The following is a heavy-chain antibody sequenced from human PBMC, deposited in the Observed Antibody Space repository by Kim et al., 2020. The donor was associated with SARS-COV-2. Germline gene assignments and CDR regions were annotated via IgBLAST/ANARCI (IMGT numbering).Heavy chain of an antibody. CDR1: GFSLSTNGMC. Sequence: SGPTLVKSTQTLTLTCTFSGFSLSTNGMCVNWIRQSPGKALEWLARIDWDNDKYYSASLKTRLTISKDTSKNQVVLIMTNMDPVDTATYYCARRKHDVGSSTTSNCLNYLDYWGQGTLVTVSS. D-gene: IGHD2-2*01. J-gene: IGHJ4*02. CDR3: ARRKHDVGSSTTSNCLNYLDY. V-gene: IGHV2-70*11. CDR2: IDWDNDK.